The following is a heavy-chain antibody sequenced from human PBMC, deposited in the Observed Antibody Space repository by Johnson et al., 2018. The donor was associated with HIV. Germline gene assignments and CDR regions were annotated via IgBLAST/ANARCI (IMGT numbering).Heavy chain of an antibody. CDR1: GFTFSREN. CDR3: AKEASGWYHAGDAFVI. V-gene: IGHV3-30*14. D-gene: IGHD6-19*01. CDR2: ISFDGSKK. Sequence: QMQLVESGGGVVQPGMSLRLSYADSGFTFSRENMHWVRQAPGKGLEWVAFISFDGSKKYHADSVKGRFTISRDNSKNTLYLQMNSLRAEDTAVYYCAKEASGWYHAGDAFVIWGEGTMVTVSA. J-gene: IGHJ3*02.